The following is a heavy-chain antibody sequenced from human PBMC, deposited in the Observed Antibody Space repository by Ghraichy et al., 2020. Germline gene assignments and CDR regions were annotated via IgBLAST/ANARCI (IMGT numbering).Heavy chain of an antibody. CDR2: IKYDGSEV. D-gene: IGHD1-26*01. J-gene: IGHJ4*02. V-gene: IGHV3-7*01. CDR1: GFAYNSYW. CDR3: ERGWGRFDY. Sequence: GGSLRLSCAASGFAYNSYWMNWVRQAPGKGLEWVAYIKYDGSEVYYRDSVKGRFAISRDNAKNSLFLQMNSLRAEDTAVYYCERGWGRFDYWGQGTLVTVSS.